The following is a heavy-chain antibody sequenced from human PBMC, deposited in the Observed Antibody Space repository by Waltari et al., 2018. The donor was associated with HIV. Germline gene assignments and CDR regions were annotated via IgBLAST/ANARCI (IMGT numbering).Heavy chain of an antibody. CDR1: GFTSTSAW. V-gene: IGHV3-15*04. Sequence: DVQLVESGGDRVRPGGSRGFSRVASGFTSTSAWMTGVRRRPGRGIEGVGRIESKNDVEIADYGARVEARCSISRDGSRKTLFLQMDSLGPDDTGLYYCCTSKMVVAGSPRVGLGYWGQGTRVIVSP. CDR2: IESKNDVEIA. J-gene: IGHJ4*02. D-gene: IGHD2-8*01. CDR3: CTSKMVVAGSPRVGLGY.